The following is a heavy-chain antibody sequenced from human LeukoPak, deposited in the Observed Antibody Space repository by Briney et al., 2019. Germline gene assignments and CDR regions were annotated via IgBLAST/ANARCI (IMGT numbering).Heavy chain of an antibody. Sequence: GGSLRLSCVASGFTFNNYAMSWVRQAPGKGLEWVSVISGTGGSTHYADSVKGRFTISRDNSKNTVYLQMNSLRAEDTAVYYCAKGGYSTPFDYWAQGTLVTVSS. CDR2: ISGTGGST. J-gene: IGHJ4*02. V-gene: IGHV3-23*01. D-gene: IGHD6-13*01. CDR3: AKGGYSTPFDY. CDR1: GFTFNNYA.